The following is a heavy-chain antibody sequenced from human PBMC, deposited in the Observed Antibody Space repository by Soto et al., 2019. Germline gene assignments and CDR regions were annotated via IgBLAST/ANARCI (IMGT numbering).Heavy chain of an antibody. CDR2: IYYSGST. J-gene: IGHJ4*02. D-gene: IGHD5-12*01. V-gene: IGHV4-59*01. CDR1: GGSISSYY. CDR3: ASSVVEMATITG. Sequence: PSETLSLTCTVCGGSISSYYWSWIRQPPGKELEWIGYIYYSGSTNYNPSLKSRVTISVDTSKNQFSLKLSSVTAADTAVYYCASSVVEMATITGWGQGTLVTVSS.